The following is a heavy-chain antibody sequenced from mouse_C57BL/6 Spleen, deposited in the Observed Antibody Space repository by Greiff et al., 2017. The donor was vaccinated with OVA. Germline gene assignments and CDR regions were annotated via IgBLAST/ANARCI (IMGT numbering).Heavy chain of an antibody. CDR2: ISDGGSYT. CDR3: ARDRNYGSSYWYFDV. D-gene: IGHD1-1*01. Sequence: EVKVVESGGGLVKPGGSLKLSCAASGFTFSSYAMSWVRQTPEKRLEWVATISDGGSYTYYPDNVKGRFTISRDNAKNNLYLQMSHLKSEDTAMYYCARDRNYGSSYWYFDVWGTGTTVTVSS. J-gene: IGHJ1*03. CDR1: GFTFSSYA. V-gene: IGHV5-4*01.